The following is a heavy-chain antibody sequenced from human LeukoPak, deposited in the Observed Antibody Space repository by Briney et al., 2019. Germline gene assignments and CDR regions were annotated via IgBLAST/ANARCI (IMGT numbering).Heavy chain of an antibody. CDR2: INPSGGST. Sequence: GASVKVSCKASGYTFTSYYMHWVRQAPGQGLEWMGIINPSGGSTSYAQKFQGRVTMTRDTSTSTVYMELSSLRSEDTAVYYCARDTRFGEFQRTMFDYWGQGTLVTVSS. V-gene: IGHV1-46*01. J-gene: IGHJ4*02. D-gene: IGHD3-10*01. CDR1: GYTFTSYY. CDR3: ARDTRFGEFQRTMFDY.